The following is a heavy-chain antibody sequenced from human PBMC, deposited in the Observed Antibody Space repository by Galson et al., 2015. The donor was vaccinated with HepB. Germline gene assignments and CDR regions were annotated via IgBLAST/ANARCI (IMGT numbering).Heavy chain of an antibody. CDR1: GFTFKTYT. CDR3: LEGGWGSVFDV. J-gene: IGHJ3*01. CDR2: IRDGI. Sequence: SLRLSCAASGFTFKTYTMTWVRQAPGKGLEWLSSIRDGIHYADSVKGRFTISRDTSKNMVYLQMNSLRAEDTAVYYCLEGGWGSVFDVWGLGTMVTVSS. V-gene: IGHV3-23*01. D-gene: IGHD7-27*01.